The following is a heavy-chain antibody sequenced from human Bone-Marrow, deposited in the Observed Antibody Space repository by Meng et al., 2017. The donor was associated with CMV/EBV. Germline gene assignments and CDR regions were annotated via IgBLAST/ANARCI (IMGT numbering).Heavy chain of an antibody. V-gene: IGHV3-30*04. D-gene: IGHD6-13*01. CDR1: RFTFSPYA. J-gene: IGHJ3*02. Sequence: GESLKISCAASRFTFSPYAIHWVRQAPGKGLEWVAVISYDGSNKYYADSVKGRVTISRDNSRNTLYLQMNSQRAEDTAVYFCARGSVGLGIAGRKPHDYCDIWGQAKMVNVAS. CDR3: ARGSVGLGIAGRKPHDYCDI. CDR2: ISYDGSNK.